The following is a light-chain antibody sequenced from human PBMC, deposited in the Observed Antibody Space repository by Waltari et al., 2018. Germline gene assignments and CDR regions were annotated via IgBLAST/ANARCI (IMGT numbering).Light chain of an antibody. CDR2: AAS. Sequence: DIQMTQSLSSLSASVGDRVTITCRASQGITNSLAWFPTKPGDAPWSLIYAASTLQSGVPSRFSDSGSGTEFTLTISSLQPEYAATYDCQQLKSYPLTFGGGTKVEI. CDR3: QQLKSYPLT. V-gene: IGKV1-16*01. J-gene: IGKJ4*01. CDR1: QGITNS.